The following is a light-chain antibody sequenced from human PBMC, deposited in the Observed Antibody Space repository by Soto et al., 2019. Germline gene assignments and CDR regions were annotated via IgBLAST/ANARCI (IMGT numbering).Light chain of an antibody. CDR2: GAS. V-gene: IGKV3-15*01. CDR1: QSVSSN. Sequence: EIVVRQSPATLSVSPGERATLSCGASQSVSSNLAWYQQKPGQAPRLLIYGASTRATGIPARFSGSGSGTEFTLTISSLQSEDFAVYYCQQYNNWWTFGQGTKVDIK. J-gene: IGKJ1*01. CDR3: QQYNNWWT.